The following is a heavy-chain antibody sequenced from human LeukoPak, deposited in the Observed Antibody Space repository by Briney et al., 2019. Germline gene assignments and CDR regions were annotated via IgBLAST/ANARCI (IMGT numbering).Heavy chain of an antibody. D-gene: IGHD6-13*01. V-gene: IGHV3-9*01. J-gene: IGHJ3*02. Sequence: TGGSLRLSCAASGFTFDDYAMHWVRQAPGKGLEWVSGISWNSGNIGYADSVKGRFTISRDNAKNSLYLQMNSLRAEDTALYYCAKDIVAAAGIAAFDIWGQGTMVTVSS. CDR3: AKDIVAAAGIAAFDI. CDR1: GFTFDDYA. CDR2: ISWNSGNI.